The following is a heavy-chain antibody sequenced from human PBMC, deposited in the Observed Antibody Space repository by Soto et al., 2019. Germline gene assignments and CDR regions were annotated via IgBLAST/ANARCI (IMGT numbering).Heavy chain of an antibody. CDR2: MNPKSGNT. J-gene: IGHJ6*02. CDR1: GYTFTSFE. Sequence: ASVKVSCKSSGYTFTSFEINWVRQATGQGLEWMGWMNPKSGNTGYAQKFQGRVTMTRNTSISTAYLELSSLSSEDTAVYFCARHRSLWYANHYCYGLDVWGQGTTVTVSS. V-gene: IGHV1-8*01. D-gene: IGHD6-13*01. CDR3: ARHRSLWYANHYCYGLDV.